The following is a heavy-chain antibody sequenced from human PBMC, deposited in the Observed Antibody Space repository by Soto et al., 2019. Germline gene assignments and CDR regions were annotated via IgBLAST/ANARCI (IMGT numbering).Heavy chain of an antibody. CDR2: ISGSGGST. D-gene: IGHD6-13*01. CDR1: GFTFSSYA. V-gene: IGHV3-23*01. Sequence: EVQLLESGGGLVQPGGSLRLSCAASGFTFSSYAMNWVRQAPGKGLEWVSVISGSGGSTYYTDSVKGRFTISRDNSKNTLCLQMNSLRAEYTAVYYCATRSSSWYFDCWGQGTLVTVSS. J-gene: IGHJ4*02. CDR3: ATRSSSWYFDC.